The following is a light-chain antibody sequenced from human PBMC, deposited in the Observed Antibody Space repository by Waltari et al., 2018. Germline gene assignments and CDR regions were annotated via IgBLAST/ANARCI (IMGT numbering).Light chain of an antibody. CDR2: GAY. V-gene: IGKV4-1*01. Sequence: DIVMTQSPDSLAVSLGERATISCKSSQSLFYTPTNKNYLAWCQKKPGQRPILHVSGAYTRKSGVPDRCSGSGAETDFTLTINGLQAEDVAVYYCQQVYSRPWTFGQGTRV. J-gene: IGKJ1*01. CDR1: QSLFYTPTNKNY. CDR3: QQVYSRPWT.